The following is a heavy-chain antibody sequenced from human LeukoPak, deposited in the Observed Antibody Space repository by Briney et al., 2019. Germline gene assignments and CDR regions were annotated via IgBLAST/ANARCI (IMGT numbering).Heavy chain of an antibody. V-gene: IGHV1-2*02. D-gene: IGHD1-7*01. Sequence: GASVKVSCKASGYTFTGYYMHWVRQAPGQGLEWMGWINPNSGGTKYAQKFQGRVTMTRDTSISTAYMDLSRLRSDDTAVYYCARDYTLTLGTTTYFQHWGQGTLVTVSS. CDR1: GYTFTGYY. CDR3: ARDYTLTLGTTTYFQH. J-gene: IGHJ1*01. CDR2: INPNSGGT.